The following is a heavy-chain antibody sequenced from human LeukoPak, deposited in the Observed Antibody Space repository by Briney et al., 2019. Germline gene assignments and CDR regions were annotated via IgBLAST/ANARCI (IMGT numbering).Heavy chain of an antibody. CDR1: GFTFSSYE. D-gene: IGHD6-13*01. J-gene: IGHJ6*02. CDR3: ARQLVSPYYSGMDV. Sequence: GGSLRLSCAASGFTFSSYEMNWVRQAPGKGLEWVSDISSSGSTIYYADSVKGRFTISRDNAKNSLHLQMNSLRAEDTAVYYCARQLVSPYYSGMDVWGQGTTVTVSS. CDR2: ISSSGSTI. V-gene: IGHV3-48*03.